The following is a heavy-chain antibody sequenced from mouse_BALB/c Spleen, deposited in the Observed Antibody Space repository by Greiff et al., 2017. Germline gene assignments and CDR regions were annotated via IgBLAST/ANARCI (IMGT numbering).Heavy chain of an antibody. Sequence: EVQLQQSGAELVRPGASVKLSCTASGFTFKDYYMHWVKQRPEQGLEWIGWIDPENGDTEYAPKFQGKATMTADTSSNTAYLQLSSLTSEDTAVYYCNAGTTVGATDWYFDVWGAGTTVTVSS. V-gene: IGHV14-4*02. CDR3: NAGTTVGATDWYFDV. D-gene: IGHD1-1*01. CDR2: IDPENGDT. J-gene: IGHJ1*01. CDR1: GFTFKDYY.